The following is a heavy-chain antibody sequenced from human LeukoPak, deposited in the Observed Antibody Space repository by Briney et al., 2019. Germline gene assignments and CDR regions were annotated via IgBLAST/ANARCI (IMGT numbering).Heavy chain of an antibody. J-gene: IGHJ3*02. CDR1: GYTFTCYY. Sequence: ASVQGSCQASGYTFTCYYIHWVRQARGQGREWMGLIKPNSGGTNNAQKFHGRVTMTRDRSISTANMELSRLIYDDTAVYYCASGLMVRGLIVEFNFDIWGQGKMVTVSS. D-gene: IGHD3-10*01. V-gene: IGHV1-2*02. CDR3: ASGLMVRGLIVEFNFDI. CDR2: IKPNSGGT.